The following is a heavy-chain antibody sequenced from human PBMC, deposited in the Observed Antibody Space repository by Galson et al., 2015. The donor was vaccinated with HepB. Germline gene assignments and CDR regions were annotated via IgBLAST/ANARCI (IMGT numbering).Heavy chain of an antibody. CDR3: ARGNFDTIGYYDSSPFDP. CDR2: INAGNGNT. CDR1: GYTFTSYA. Sequence: SVKVSCKASGYTFTSYAMYWVRQAPGQRLEWMGWINAGNGNTKYSQKFQGRVTITRDTSASTAYMELSSLRSEDTAVYYCARGNFDTIGYYDSSPFDPWGQGTLVTVSS. V-gene: IGHV1-3*01. D-gene: IGHD3-22*01. J-gene: IGHJ5*02.